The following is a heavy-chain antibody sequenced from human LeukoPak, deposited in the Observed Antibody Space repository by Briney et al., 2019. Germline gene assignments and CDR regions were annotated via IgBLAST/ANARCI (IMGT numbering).Heavy chain of an antibody. V-gene: IGHV4-39*01. Sequence: SETLSLTCTVSGGSISSYYWGWIRQPPGKGLEWIGSIYYSGSTYYNPSLKSRVAISVDTSKNQFSLKLSSVTAADTAVYYCASTLRAGGYYYYMDVWGKGTTVTISS. CDR3: ASTLRAGGYYYYMDV. CDR2: IYYSGST. CDR1: GGSISSYY. J-gene: IGHJ6*03. D-gene: IGHD4-17*01.